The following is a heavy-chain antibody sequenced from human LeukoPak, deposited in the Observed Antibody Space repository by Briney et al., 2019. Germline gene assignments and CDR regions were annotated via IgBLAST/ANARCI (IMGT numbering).Heavy chain of an antibody. Sequence: ASVKVSCKASGYTFTGYYMHWVRQAPGQGLEWMGRINPNSGGTNYAQKFQGRVTITRDTSISTAYMELSRLRSDDTAVYYCATSLTNIAVAGPDYFDYWGQGTLVTVSS. V-gene: IGHV1-2*06. D-gene: IGHD6-19*01. CDR1: GYTFTGYY. CDR3: ATSLTNIAVAGPDYFDY. J-gene: IGHJ4*02. CDR2: INPNSGGT.